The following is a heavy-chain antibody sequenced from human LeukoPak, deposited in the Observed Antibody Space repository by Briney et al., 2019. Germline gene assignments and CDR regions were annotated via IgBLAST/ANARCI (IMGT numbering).Heavy chain of an antibody. CDR3: ASTFYYYYYMDV. CDR1: GGSISSSSYY. Sequence: SETLSLTCTVSGGSISSSSYYWGWIRQPPGRGLEWIGSIYYSGSTYYNPSLKSRVTISVDTSKNQFSLKLSSVTAADTAVYYCASTFYYYYYMDVWGNGTTVTVSS. J-gene: IGHJ6*03. CDR2: IYYSGST. V-gene: IGHV4-39*07.